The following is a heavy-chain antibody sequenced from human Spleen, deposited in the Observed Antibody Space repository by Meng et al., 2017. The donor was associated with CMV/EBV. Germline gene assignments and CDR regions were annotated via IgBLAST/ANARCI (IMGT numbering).Heavy chain of an antibody. CDR1: GGSFSGYY. CDR3: ARVPREESGWFDP. CDR2: INHRGVT. Sequence: SETLSLTCAVYGGSFSGYYWSWIRQPPGKGLEWIGEINHRGVTKNNPSLRSRVTISVDTSKNQFSLKLSSVTAADTAVYYCARVPREESGWFDPWGQGTLVTVSS. J-gene: IGHJ5*02. V-gene: IGHV4-34*01. D-gene: IGHD1-26*01.